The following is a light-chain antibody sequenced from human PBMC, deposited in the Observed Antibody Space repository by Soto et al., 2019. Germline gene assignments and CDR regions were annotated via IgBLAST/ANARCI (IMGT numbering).Light chain of an antibody. CDR2: GAS. CDR3: QQTRSYPST. CDR1: QGITSY. V-gene: IGKV1-9*01. J-gene: IGKJ4*01. Sequence: KLTQSPSSLSASVGDSVTITCRASQGITSYLAWYQQKPGKAPNLLIYGASTLQSGVPSRFSGSGSGTDFTLTISSLQAEDFATYYCQQTRSYPSTFGGGTKADIK.